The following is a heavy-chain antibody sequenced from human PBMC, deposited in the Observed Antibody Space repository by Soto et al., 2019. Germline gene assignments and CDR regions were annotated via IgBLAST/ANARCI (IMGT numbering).Heavy chain of an antibody. CDR3: ASSVYYDSSGTS. J-gene: IGHJ5*02. CDR2: ISYDGSNK. CDR1: GFTFSSYA. V-gene: IGHV3-30-3*01. D-gene: IGHD3-22*01. Sequence: QVQLVESGGGVVQPGRSLRLSCAASGFTFSSYAMHWVRQAPGKGLEWVAVISYDGSNKYYADSVKGRFTISRDNSKNTLYLQMNSLRAEDTAVYYCASSVYYDSSGTSWGQGTLVTVSS.